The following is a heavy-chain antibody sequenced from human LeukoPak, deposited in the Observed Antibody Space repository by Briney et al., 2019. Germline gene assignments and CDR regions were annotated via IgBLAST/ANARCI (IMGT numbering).Heavy chain of an antibody. V-gene: IGHV1-69*04. CDR3: ARDPLADRYSSGWVP. CDR1: AGTFSSYA. J-gene: IGHJ5*02. Sequence: GASVKVSCKSSAGTFSSYAISWVRQAPGQGLEWMGRIIPILGIANYAQKFQGRVTITADKSKSTAYMELSSLRSEDTAVYYCARDPLADRYSSGWVPWGQGTLVTVSS. D-gene: IGHD6-19*01. CDR2: IIPILGIA.